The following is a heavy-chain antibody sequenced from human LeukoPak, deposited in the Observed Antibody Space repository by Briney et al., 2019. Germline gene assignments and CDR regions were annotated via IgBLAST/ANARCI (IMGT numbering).Heavy chain of an antibody. J-gene: IGHJ4*02. Sequence: GGSLRLSCVASGFTFSSSAMSWVRQAPGKGLEWVSAISGSGGSTNYADSVKGRFTISRDNAKNTLYLQMNSLRAEDTAVYYCAGGGSIAVAGYWGQGTLVTVSS. CDR3: AGGGSIAVAGY. V-gene: IGHV3-23*01. CDR2: ISGSGGST. CDR1: GFTFSSSA. D-gene: IGHD6-19*01.